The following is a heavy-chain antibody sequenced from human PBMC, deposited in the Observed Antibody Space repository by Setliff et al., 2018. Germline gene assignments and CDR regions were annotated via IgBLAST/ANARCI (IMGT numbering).Heavy chain of an antibody. CDR2: INLNTGNI. Sequence: ASVKVSCKASGYTFTGYYMHWVRQAPGQGLEWMGRINLNTGNIFYAQEFQGRVTLTRDTSISTAYMELRSLRSDDTAVYYCATSWGATPFDYWGQGTLVTVSS. V-gene: IGHV1-2*02. J-gene: IGHJ4*02. CDR1: GYTFTGYY. D-gene: IGHD1-26*01. CDR3: ATSWGATPFDY.